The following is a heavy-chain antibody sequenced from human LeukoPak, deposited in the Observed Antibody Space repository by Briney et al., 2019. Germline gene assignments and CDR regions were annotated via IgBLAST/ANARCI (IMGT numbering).Heavy chain of an antibody. D-gene: IGHD7-27*01. J-gene: IGHJ3*02. CDR2: IYYSGST. Sequence: SETLSLTCTVSGYSISSGYYWSWIRQPPGKGLEWIGYIYYSGSTNYNPSLKSRVTISVDTSKNQFSLKLSSVTAADTAVYYCARDGLGWGAFDIWGQGTMVTVSS. CDR3: ARDGLGWGAFDI. CDR1: GYSISSGYY. V-gene: IGHV4-61*01.